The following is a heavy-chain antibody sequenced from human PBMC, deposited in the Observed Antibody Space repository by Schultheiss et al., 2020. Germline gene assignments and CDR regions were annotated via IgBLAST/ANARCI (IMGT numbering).Heavy chain of an antibody. CDR3: ARETYDSTKTYGMDV. CDR1: GGSISGGDYY. D-gene: IGHD3-22*01. V-gene: IGHV4-31*03. CDR2: IYYSGST. Sequence: SQTLSLTCTVSGGSISGGDYYWSWIRQHPGKGLEWIGFIYYSGSTYYNPSLKSRVTISVDTSKNQFSLKLSSVTAADTAVYYCARETYDSTKTYGMDVWGQGTTVTVTS. J-gene: IGHJ6*02.